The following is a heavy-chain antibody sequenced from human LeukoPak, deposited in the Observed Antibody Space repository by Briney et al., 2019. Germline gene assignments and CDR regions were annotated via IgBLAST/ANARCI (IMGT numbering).Heavy chain of an antibody. J-gene: IGHJ4*02. Sequence: ASVKVSCKASGYTFTSYYMHWVRQAPGQGLEWMGIINPSGGSTSYAQKFQGRVTMTRDTSTSTVYMELSSLRSEDTAVYYCARDSVDIVATIHFYFDYWGQGTLDTVSS. CDR3: ARDSVDIVATIHFYFDY. D-gene: IGHD5-12*01. CDR2: INPSGGST. V-gene: IGHV1-46*01. CDR1: GYTFTSYY.